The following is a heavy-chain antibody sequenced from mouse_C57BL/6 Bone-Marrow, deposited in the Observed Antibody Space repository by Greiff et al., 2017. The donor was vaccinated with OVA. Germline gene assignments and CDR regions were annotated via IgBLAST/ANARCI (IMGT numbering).Heavy chain of an antibody. D-gene: IGHD1-1*01. CDR2: ISGGGGNT. Sequence: EVMLVESGGGLVKPGGSLKLSCAASGFTFSSYTMSWVRQTPEKRLEWVATISGGGGNTYYPDSVKGRFTISRDNAKNTLYLQMSSLRSEDTALYYCARHKTTVVVSYYAMDYWGQGTSVTVSS. CDR1: GFTFSSYT. J-gene: IGHJ4*01. CDR3: ARHKTTVVVSYYAMDY. V-gene: IGHV5-9*01.